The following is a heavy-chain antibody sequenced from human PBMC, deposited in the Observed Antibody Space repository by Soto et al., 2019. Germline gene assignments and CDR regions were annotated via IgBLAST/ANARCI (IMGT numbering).Heavy chain of an antibody. CDR2: IYWDDDQ. D-gene: IGHD2-2*01. CDR1: GFSRSADAVG. Sequence: QITLKESGPTLVKPTQTLTLTCTFSGFSRSADAVGVGWIRQPPGKALEWLALIYWDDDQRYSPSLKTMLTITTDTYKNQVVLTMTKTDPVDTATYYCAHAYGGTSWPNDVFDVWGQGTVVTVSS. CDR3: AHAYGGTSWPNDVFDV. V-gene: IGHV2-5*02. J-gene: IGHJ3*01.